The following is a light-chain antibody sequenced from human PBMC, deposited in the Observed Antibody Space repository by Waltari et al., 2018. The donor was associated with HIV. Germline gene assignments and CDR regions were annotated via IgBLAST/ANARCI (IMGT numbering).Light chain of an antibody. V-gene: IGLV2-11*01. CDR3: CSDAGTDTLK. CDR1: SSDVGPYCF. J-gene: IGLJ2*01. Sequence: QSALTQPRSVSASPGQSVTISCTGTSSDVGPYCFVPWYQLHPGEAPKLIIYDVTKRPAGVPDRFSGSKSDNAASMTISGLEAEDEDEYCCCSDAGTDTLKFGGGTKLTV. CDR2: DVT.